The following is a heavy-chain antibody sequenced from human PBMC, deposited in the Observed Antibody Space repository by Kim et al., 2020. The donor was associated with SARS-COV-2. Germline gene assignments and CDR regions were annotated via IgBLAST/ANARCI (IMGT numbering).Heavy chain of an antibody. J-gene: IGHJ3*02. CDR3: ASLWIQLDADAFDI. Sequence: VDSVKGRFTISRDNAKNSLYLQMNSLRAEDTAVYYCASLWIQLDADAFDIWGQGTMVTVSS. D-gene: IGHD5-18*01. V-gene: IGHV3-7*01.